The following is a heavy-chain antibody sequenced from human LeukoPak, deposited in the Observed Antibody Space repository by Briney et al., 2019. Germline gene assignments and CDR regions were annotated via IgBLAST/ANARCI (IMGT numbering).Heavy chain of an antibody. Sequence: GASVKVSCKASGGTFSSYAISWVRQAPGQGLEWMGWMNPNSGNTGYAQKFQGRVTITRNTSISTAYMELSSLRSEDTAVYYCARSPTRLRFLEWLTGYAFDIWGQGTMVTVSS. V-gene: IGHV1-8*03. CDR3: ARSPTRLRFLEWLTGYAFDI. CDR1: GGTFSSYA. CDR2: MNPNSGNT. D-gene: IGHD3-3*01. J-gene: IGHJ3*02.